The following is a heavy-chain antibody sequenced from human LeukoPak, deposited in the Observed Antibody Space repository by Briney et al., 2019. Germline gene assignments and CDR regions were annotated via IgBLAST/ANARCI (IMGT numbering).Heavy chain of an antibody. V-gene: IGHV3-23*01. D-gene: IGHD6-19*01. CDR1: GFTFSSCA. CDR3: AKGGGSGWYSRSTYYYYYGMDV. J-gene: IGHJ6*02. CDR2: ISGSGGST. Sequence: GGSLRLSCAASGFTFSSCAMSWVRQAPGKGLEWVSAISGSGGSTYYADSVKGRFTISRDNSKNTLYLQMNSLRAEDTAVYYCAKGGGSGWYSRSTYYYYYGMDVWGQGTTVTVSS.